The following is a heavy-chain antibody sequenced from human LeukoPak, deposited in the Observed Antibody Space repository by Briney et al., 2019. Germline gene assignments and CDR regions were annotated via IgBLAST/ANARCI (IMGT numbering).Heavy chain of an antibody. Sequence: GGSLRLSCAVSGFTLSNYSMNWVRQAPGKGLEWISYISGSGFTIHYADSVKGRFTISRDNAKNSLYLQMNSLRAEDTAVYYCARSRNYYDSSGYYYDDAFDIWGQGTMVTVSS. V-gene: IGHV3-48*01. CDR1: GFTLSNYS. J-gene: IGHJ3*02. CDR3: ARSRNYYDSSGYYYDDAFDI. CDR2: ISGSGFTI. D-gene: IGHD3-22*01.